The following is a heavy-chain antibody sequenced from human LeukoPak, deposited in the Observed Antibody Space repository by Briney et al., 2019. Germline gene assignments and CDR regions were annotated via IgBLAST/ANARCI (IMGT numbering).Heavy chain of an antibody. CDR2: INQDGSEK. CDR1: GFTFNVYW. D-gene: IGHD2-2*01. J-gene: IGHJ4*02. V-gene: IGHV3-7*01. Sequence: GGSPRLSCAASGFTFNVYWMSWVRQTPGKGLEWVANINQDGSEKYYVDSVKSGFTISRDNAKNSLYLQMTSRRAEDTSVYYCAPHCSSASCPDYWGQGTLVTVSS. CDR3: APHCSSASCPDY.